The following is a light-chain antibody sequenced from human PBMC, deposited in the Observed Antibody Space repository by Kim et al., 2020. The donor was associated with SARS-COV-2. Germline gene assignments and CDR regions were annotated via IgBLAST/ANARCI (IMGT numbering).Light chain of an antibody. Sequence: QSALTQPASVSGSPGQSITISCTGTSSDVGSYNLVSWYQQHPGKAPKLMIYEGSKRPSGVSNRFSGSKSGNTASLTISGLQAQDEADYYCCSHAANSTHVFGTGTKV. CDR1: SSDVGSYNL. V-gene: IGLV2-23*01. CDR3: CSHAANSTHV. CDR2: EGS. J-gene: IGLJ1*01.